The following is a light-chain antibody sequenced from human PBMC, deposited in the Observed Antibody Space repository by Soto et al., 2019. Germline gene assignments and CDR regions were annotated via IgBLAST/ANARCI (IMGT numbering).Light chain of an antibody. V-gene: IGKV3D-20*02. CDR3: QQCSNWPLT. CDR2: GAS. J-gene: IGKJ5*01. CDR1: QSVSSSY. Sequence: EIVLTQPPGTLSLSPGERATLSCRASQSVSSSYLAWYQQKPGQAPRLLIYGASSRATGIPDRFSGSGSGTDFTLTISSLEPEDFAVYYCQQCSNWPLTFGQGTRLEIK.